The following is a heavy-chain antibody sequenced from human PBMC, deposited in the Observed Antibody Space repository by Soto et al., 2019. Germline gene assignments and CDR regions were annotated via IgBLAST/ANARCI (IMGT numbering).Heavy chain of an antibody. CDR3: ARRGGTTRDFDL. D-gene: IGHD1-7*01. CDR2: IYPGDSDT. CDR1: GGSFTGYG. V-gene: IGHV5-51*01. J-gene: IGHJ2*01. Sequence: PGVLKRISWKCSGGSFTGYGSGLVRQHPGKGLEWMGIIYPGDSDTRYSPSFQGQVTISADKSISTAYLQWSSLKASDTAMYYCARRGGTTRDFDLWGRGTLGTV.